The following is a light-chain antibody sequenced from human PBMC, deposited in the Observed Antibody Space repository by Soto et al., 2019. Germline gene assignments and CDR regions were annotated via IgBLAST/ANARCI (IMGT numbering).Light chain of an antibody. CDR1: QSITTY. Sequence: DLQMTQSPSSLSASVGDRVTITCRASQSITTYYNWYQQKPGKAPKLLIYAASSLQSGVPSRFSGSGSGTDSTLTISSLQPEDFATYYCQQSFTTPWTFGQGTKVEIK. CDR2: AAS. V-gene: IGKV1-39*01. J-gene: IGKJ1*01. CDR3: QQSFTTPWT.